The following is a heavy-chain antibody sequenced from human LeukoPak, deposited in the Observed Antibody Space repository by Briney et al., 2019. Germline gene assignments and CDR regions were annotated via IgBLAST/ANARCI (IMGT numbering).Heavy chain of an antibody. CDR3: ARGAYNYGSGSYVFDY. D-gene: IGHD3-10*01. CDR1: GGSFSGYY. V-gene: IGHV4-59*10. CDR2: IYTSGST. J-gene: IGHJ4*02. Sequence: PSETLSLTCAVYGGSFSGYYWSWIRQPAGKGLEWIGRIYTSGSTNYNPSLKSRVTMSVDTSKNQFSLKLSSVTAADTAVYYCARGAYNYGSGSYVFDYWGQGTLVTVSS.